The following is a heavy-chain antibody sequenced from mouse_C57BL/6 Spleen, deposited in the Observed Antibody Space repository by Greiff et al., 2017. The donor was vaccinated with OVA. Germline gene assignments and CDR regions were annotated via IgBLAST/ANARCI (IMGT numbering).Heavy chain of an antibody. Sequence: EVKLQESGPGLVKPSQTVFLTCTVTGISITTGNYRWSWIRQFPGNKLEWIGYIYYRGTITYNPSLTSRTTITRDTPKNQFFLEMNSLTAEDTATYYCARDGNSYAMDYWGQGTSVTVSS. CDR1: GISITTGNYR. D-gene: IGHD2-1*01. V-gene: IGHV3-5*01. J-gene: IGHJ4*01. CDR3: ARDGNSYAMDY. CDR2: IYYRGTI.